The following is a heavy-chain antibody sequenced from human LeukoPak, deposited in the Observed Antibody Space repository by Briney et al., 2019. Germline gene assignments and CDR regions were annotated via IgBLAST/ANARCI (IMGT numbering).Heavy chain of an antibody. CDR3: ARGYCSSTSCLTPFDY. D-gene: IGHD2-2*01. V-gene: IGHV3-74*01. Sequence: GGSLRLSCAASGFAFSSYWMHWVRQAPGKGLVWVSRINSDGSSTSYADSVKGRFTISRDNAKNTLYLQMNSLRAEDTAVYYCARGYCSSTSCLTPFDYWGQGTLVTVSS. CDR1: GFAFSSYW. CDR2: INSDGSST. J-gene: IGHJ4*02.